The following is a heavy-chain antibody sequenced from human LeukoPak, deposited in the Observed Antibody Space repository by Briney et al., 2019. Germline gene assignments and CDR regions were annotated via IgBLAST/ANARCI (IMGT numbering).Heavy chain of an antibody. CDR1: GFTFSNAW. CDR3: TTDASIAVAGAPDY. J-gene: IGHJ4*02. V-gene: IGHV3-15*01. D-gene: IGHD6-19*01. Sequence: PGESLRLSCAASGFTFSNAWMSWVRQAPGKGLEWVGRIKSKTDGGTTDYAAPVKGTFTISRDDSKNTLYLQMNSLKTEDTAVYYCTTDASIAVAGAPDYWGQGTLVTVSS. CDR2: IKSKTDGGTT.